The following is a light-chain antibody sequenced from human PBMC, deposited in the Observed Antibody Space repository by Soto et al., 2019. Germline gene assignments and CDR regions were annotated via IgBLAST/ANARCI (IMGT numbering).Light chain of an antibody. V-gene: IGLV1-40*01. CDR2: GAT. Sequence: QSVLTQPPSVSGAPGQTVTISCTGSSSNIGAGYDVHWYQQLPGTAPKLLLYGATNRPSGIPVRFSGSKSGTSASLAITWLQAEDEAHYYCQSYDSSLTGSVFGGGTKLTVL. J-gene: IGLJ2*01. CDR3: QSYDSSLTGSV. CDR1: SSNIGAGYD.